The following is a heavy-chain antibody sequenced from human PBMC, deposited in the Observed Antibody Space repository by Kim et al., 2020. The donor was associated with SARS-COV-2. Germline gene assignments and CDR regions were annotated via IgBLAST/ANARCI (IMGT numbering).Heavy chain of an antibody. Sequence: GGSLRLSCTASESTFSDYAMSWVRQAPGMGLEWLGFIRAKAVGATTENAASVRGRFTITRDDPKNIAYLQMDSLKSEDTAVYYCTKIGDLRTQRWADRWGEKPLVPVSS. CDR1: ESTFSDYA. D-gene: IGHD3-3*01. CDR2: IRAKAVGATT. V-gene: IGHV3-49*04. J-gene: IGHJ5*02. CDR3: TKIGDLRTQRWADR.